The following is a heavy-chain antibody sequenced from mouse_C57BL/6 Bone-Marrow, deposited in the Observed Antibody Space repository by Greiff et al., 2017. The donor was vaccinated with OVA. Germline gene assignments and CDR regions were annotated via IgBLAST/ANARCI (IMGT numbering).Heavy chain of an antibody. CDR2: INPDSSTI. Sequence: AASAVDFSRYWMSWVRRAPGKGLEWIGEINPDSSTINYAPSLKDKFIISRDNAKNTLYLQMSKVRSEDTALYYCARPGTGNWYFDVWGTGTTVTVSS. D-gene: IGHD4-1*01. V-gene: IGHV4-1*01. CDR1: AVDFSRYW. CDR3: ARPGTGNWYFDV. J-gene: IGHJ1*03.